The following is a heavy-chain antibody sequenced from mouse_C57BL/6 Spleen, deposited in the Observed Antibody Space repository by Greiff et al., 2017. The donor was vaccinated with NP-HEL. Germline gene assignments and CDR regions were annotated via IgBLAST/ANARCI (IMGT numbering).Heavy chain of an antibody. D-gene: IGHD1-1*01. CDR1: GFTFTTYA. Sequence: EVKLVESGGGLVQPKGSLKLSCAASGFTFTTYAMHWVRQPPGKGLEWVARIRSKSSNYATYYGDSVKGRFTISRDDSQSMLYLQMNNLKTEDTAMYYCVGDYCGRSYPWFAYWGQGTLVTVSA. CDR2: IRSKSSNYAT. V-gene: IGHV10-3*01. J-gene: IGHJ3*01. CDR3: VGDYCGRSYPWFAY.